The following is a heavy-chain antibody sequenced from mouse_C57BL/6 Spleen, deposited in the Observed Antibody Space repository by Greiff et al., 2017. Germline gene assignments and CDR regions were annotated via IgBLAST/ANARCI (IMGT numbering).Heavy chain of an antibody. D-gene: IGHD4-1*01. V-gene: IGHV1-61*01. CDR1: GYTFTSYW. CDR2: IYPSDSET. Sequence: QVQLQQPGAELVRPGSSVKLSCKASGYTFTSYWMDWVKQRPGQGLEWIGNIYPSDSETHYNQKFKDKATLTVDKSSSTAYMQLSSLTSEDSAVYYCARVGLGRGYFDYWGQGTTLTVSS. CDR3: ARVGLGRGYFDY. J-gene: IGHJ2*01.